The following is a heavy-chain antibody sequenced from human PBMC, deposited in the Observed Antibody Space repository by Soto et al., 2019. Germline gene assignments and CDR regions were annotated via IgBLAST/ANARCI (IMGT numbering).Heavy chain of an antibody. V-gene: IGHV1-46*03. J-gene: IGHJ5*02. CDR3: AIRHCSGGSCFDP. CDR2: INPSGGST. Sequence: VASVKVSCKASGYTFTSYYMHWVRQAPGQGLEWMGIINPSGGSTSYAQKFQGRVTMTRDTSTSTVYMELSSLRSEDTAVYYCAIRHCSGGSCFDPSGQGTLVTVSS. D-gene: IGHD2-15*01. CDR1: GYTFTSYY.